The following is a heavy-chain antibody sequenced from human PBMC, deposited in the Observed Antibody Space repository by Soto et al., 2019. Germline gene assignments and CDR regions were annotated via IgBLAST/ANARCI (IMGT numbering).Heavy chain of an antibody. V-gene: IGHV1-69*13. CDR1: GGTFSSCR. CDR3: ARDSGAKLSSS. Sequence: SVKVSCKASGGTFSSCRINWVRQAPGQGLEWVGGIVPIYRTADYAQKFQGRVTITADESARTAYMELRSLKSQDTAVYYCARDSGAKLSSSWGQGTLVTVSS. J-gene: IGHJ4*02. CDR2: IVPIYRTA. D-gene: IGHD6-13*01.